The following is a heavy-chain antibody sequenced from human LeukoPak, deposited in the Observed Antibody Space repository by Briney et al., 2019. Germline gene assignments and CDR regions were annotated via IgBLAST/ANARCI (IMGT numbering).Heavy chain of an antibody. CDR1: GFTFSTYV. CDR3: VRGTGY. J-gene: IGHJ4*02. V-gene: IGHV3-64D*06. Sequence: PGGSLRLSCSVSGFTFSTYVMHWVRQAPGKGLEYVSAISSNGDNTYYAGSVKGRFTISRDNSKNTLYLQMSCLRADDTAVYYCVRGTGYWGQGTLVTVSS. CDR2: ISSNGDNT.